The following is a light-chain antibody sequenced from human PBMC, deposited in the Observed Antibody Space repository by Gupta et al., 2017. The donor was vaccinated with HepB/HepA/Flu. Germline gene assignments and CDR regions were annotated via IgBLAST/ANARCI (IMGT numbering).Light chain of an antibody. CDR3: NSRDSSGNHVL. J-gene: IGLJ2*01. V-gene: IGLV3-19*01. CDR1: SLRRYY. Sequence: SSELTQDPAVSVALGQTVTITCQGDSLRRYYASWYQQKPGQAPVLVIYGVNQRPSGIPDRFSGSSSGNTASLTITGAQAEDEADYYCNSRDSSGNHVLFGGGTRLTVL. CDR2: GVN.